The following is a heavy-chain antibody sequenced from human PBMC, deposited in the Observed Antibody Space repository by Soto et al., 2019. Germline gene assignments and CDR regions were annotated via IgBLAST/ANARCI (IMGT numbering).Heavy chain of an antibody. D-gene: IGHD2-8*02. Sequence: PGGSLRLSCAASGFICSSYDMSWVRKAPGKGLEWVSTILVAGSTHYEDSVKGRFTISRDRSKNTLYLQMSSLTAGDTAVYYCAKATATGGGAFDICGQGTMVTVSS. CDR1: GFICSSYD. CDR3: AKATATGGGAFDI. J-gene: IGHJ3*02. CDR2: ILVAGST. V-gene: IGHV3-23*01.